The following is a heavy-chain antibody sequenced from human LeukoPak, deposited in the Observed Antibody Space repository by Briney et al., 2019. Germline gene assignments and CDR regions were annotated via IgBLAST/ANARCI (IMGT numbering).Heavy chain of an antibody. CDR2: ISGSGGST. CDR3: ARDANPQWLELYYYYYYYMDV. V-gene: IGHV3-23*01. Sequence: GGSLRLSCAASGFTFSSYAMSWVRQAPGKGLEWVSAISGSGGSTYYADSVKGRFTISRDNAKNSLYLQMNSLRAEDTAVYYCARDANPQWLELYYYYYYYMDVWGKGTTVTVSS. CDR1: GFTFSSYA. D-gene: IGHD6-19*01. J-gene: IGHJ6*03.